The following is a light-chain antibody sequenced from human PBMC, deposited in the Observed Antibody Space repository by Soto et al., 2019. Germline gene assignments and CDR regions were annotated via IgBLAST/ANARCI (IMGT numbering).Light chain of an antibody. CDR1: QSLTSSS. J-gene: IGKJ2*01. Sequence: EIVLTQSPGTLSLSPGERVTLSCRASQSLTSSSVVWYQQKPGRAPRLLIYAASTGATGFPDRFSGSGSGTDFTLTIGRLEPEDFAGYFCQHFDSPPYAFGQGTKLEIK. CDR3: QHFDSPPYA. CDR2: AAS. V-gene: IGKV3-20*01.